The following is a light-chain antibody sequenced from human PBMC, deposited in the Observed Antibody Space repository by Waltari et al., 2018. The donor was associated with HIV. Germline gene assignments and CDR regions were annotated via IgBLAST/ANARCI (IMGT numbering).Light chain of an antibody. CDR1: SNNVGNQG. Sequence: QAGLTQPPSVSKGMRQTATLTCTGNSNNVGNQGAAWLQQHQGHPPKLLSYRDNKRPSGISEGFSASRSGNTASLTITGVQPEDGADYFCATWDISLSAVVFGGGTTLTVL. J-gene: IGLJ2*01. CDR3: ATWDISLSAVV. V-gene: IGLV10-54*04. CDR2: RDN.